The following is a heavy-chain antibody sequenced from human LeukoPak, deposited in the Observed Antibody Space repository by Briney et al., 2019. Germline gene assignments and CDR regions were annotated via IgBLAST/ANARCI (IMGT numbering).Heavy chain of an antibody. Sequence: PGGSLRLSCAASGFTLSSYEMNWVRQAPGKGLEWVSYICSSGDTIYYADSVKGRFTISRDNAKKSLYLQMNSLRAEDTAVYYCARDYYDSSGLDYWGQGTLVTVSS. CDR1: GFTLSSYE. CDR2: ICSSGDTI. V-gene: IGHV3-48*03. D-gene: IGHD3-22*01. CDR3: ARDYYDSSGLDY. J-gene: IGHJ4*02.